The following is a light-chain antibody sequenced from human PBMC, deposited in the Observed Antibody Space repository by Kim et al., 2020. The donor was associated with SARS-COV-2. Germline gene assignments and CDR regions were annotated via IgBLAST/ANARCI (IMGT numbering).Light chain of an antibody. CDR1: RSVSTF. Sequence: SPGEGATLSCGASRSVSTFFVWYQTKPGEGPTLPFFDASTRATGIPHRFRGSGAGTDFSLTIRSLGPGDFAVYYSQQRFIGPLTFGGGTKVDIK. CDR3: QQRFIGPLT. V-gene: IGKV3-11*01. CDR2: DAS. J-gene: IGKJ4*01.